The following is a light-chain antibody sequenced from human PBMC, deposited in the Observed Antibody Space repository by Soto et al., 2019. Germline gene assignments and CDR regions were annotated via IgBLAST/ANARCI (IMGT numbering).Light chain of an antibody. J-gene: IGKJ4*01. V-gene: IGKV3-11*01. Sequence: EIVLTQSPATLSLSPGERATLSCRASQSVSSYLAWYQQRPGQAPRLLIYDVSNGATGIPARFSGSGSGTDFTLTISSQQPDNFAVYYCQQSRDWPLTFGGGTKVEIK. CDR3: QQSRDWPLT. CDR1: QSVSSY. CDR2: DVS.